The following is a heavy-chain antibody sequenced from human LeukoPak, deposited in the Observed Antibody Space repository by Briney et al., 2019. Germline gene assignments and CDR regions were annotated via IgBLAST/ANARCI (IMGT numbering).Heavy chain of an antibody. CDR3: ARGRAFGVLFDY. J-gene: IGHJ4*02. D-gene: IGHD3-16*01. Sequence: SETLSLTCAVYGGSFSGYYWSWIRQPPGKGREWIGEINHSGSTNYNPSLKSRVTISVDTSKNQFSLKLSSVTAADTAVYYCARGRAFGVLFDYWGQGTLVTVSS. CDR2: INHSGST. V-gene: IGHV4-34*01. CDR1: GGSFSGYY.